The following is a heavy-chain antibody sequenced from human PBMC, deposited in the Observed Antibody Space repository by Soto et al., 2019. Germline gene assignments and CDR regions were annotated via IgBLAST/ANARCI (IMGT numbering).Heavy chain of an antibody. CDR2: TYYRSKWYN. V-gene: IGHV6-1*01. Sequence: QTLSLTCAISGDSVSSNSAAWNWIRQSPSRGLEWLGRTYYRSKWYNDYAVSVKSRITINPDTSKNQFSLQLNSVTPEDTAVYYCARDLGYDFWSGTYYGMDVWGQGTTVTVSS. CDR1: GDSVSSNSAA. CDR3: ARDLGYDFWSGTYYGMDV. D-gene: IGHD3-3*01. J-gene: IGHJ6*02.